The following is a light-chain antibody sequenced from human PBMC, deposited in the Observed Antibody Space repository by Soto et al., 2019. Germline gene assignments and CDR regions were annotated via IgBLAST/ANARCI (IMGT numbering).Light chain of an antibody. Sequence: ELVMTQSPATLSVSPGARATLSCRASQNIDNKLVWYQQKPGQVPRLLIYDASTRATGIPARFSGSGSGTEFTLTISSLQSEDFAFYYCQQFHYWWTFGQGTKVDIK. CDR3: QQFHYWWT. CDR1: QNIDNK. J-gene: IGKJ1*01. V-gene: IGKV3-15*01. CDR2: DAS.